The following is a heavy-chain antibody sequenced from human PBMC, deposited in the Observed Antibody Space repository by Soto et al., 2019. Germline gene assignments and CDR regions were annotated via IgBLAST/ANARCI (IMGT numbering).Heavy chain of an antibody. V-gene: IGHV1-18*04. CDR3: ARDFLNYYDSSGYYCYFDY. Sequence: ASVKVSCKASGYTFTSHGISWVRQAPGQGLEWMGWISAYNGNTNYAQKLQGRVTMTTDTSTSTAYMELRSLRSDDTAVYYCARDFLNYYDSSGYYCYFDYWGQGTLVTVSS. CDR2: ISAYNGNT. D-gene: IGHD3-22*01. CDR1: GYTFTSHG. J-gene: IGHJ4*02.